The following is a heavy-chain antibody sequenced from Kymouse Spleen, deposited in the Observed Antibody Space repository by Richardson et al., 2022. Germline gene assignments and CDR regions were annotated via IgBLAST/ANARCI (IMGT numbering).Heavy chain of an antibody. CDR1: GFTFSSYG. Sequence: QVQLVESGGGVVQPGRSLRLSCAASGFTFSSYGMHWVRQAPGKGLEWVAVIWYDGSNKYYADSVKGRFTISRDNSKNTLYLQMNSLRAEDTAVYYCARLITMVRGVYYYYYGMDVWGQGTTVTVSS. CDR3: ARLITMVRGVYYYYYGMDV. J-gene: IGHJ6*02. CDR2: IWYDGSNK. D-gene: IGHD3-10*01. V-gene: IGHV3-33*01.